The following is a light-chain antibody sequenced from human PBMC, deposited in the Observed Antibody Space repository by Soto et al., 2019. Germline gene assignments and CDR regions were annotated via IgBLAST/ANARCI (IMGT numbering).Light chain of an antibody. CDR1: QSVSSSY. V-gene: IGKV3-20*01. Sequence: EIVLTQSPGTLSLSPGERATLSCRASQSVSSSYLAWYQQKPGQAPRLLIYGASSRAPRIPDRFSGSGSGTDVTLTISRREPEDFEVYYCQQYGSSPLTFGGGTKVEIK. CDR2: GAS. CDR3: QQYGSSPLT. J-gene: IGKJ4*01.